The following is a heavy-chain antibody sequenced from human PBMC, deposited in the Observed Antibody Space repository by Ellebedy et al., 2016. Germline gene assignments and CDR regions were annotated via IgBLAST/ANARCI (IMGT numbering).Heavy chain of an antibody. CDR1: GYSISSGYY. V-gene: IGHV4-38-2*02. D-gene: IGHD4-17*01. CDR3: ASLHDYGDYGLGY. CDR2: IYHSGST. J-gene: IGHJ4*02. Sequence: SETLSLXXTVSGYSISSGYYWGWIRQPPGKGLEWIGSIYHSGSTYYNPSLKSRVTISVDTSKNQFSLKLSSVTAADTAVYYCASLHDYGDYGLGYWGQGTLVTVSS.